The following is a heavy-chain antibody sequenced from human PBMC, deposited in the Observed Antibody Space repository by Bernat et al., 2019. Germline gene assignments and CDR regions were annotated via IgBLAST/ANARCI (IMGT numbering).Heavy chain of an antibody. D-gene: IGHD4-17*01. CDR1: GFTFSSYG. V-gene: IGHV3-30*18. Sequence: VQLLESGGGLVQPGGSLRLSCAASGFTFSSYGMHWVRQAPGKGLEWVAVISYDGSNKYYADSVKGRFTISRDNSKNTLYLQMNSLRAEDTAVYYCAKEIMRATVTTVVAFDIWGQGTMVTVSS. CDR3: AKEIMRATVTTVVAFDI. CDR2: ISYDGSNK. J-gene: IGHJ3*02.